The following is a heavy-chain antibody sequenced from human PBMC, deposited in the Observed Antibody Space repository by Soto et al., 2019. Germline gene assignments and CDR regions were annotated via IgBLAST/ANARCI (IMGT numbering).Heavy chain of an antibody. CDR2: INHSGST. Sequence: PSETLSLTCAVYGGSFSGYYWSWIRQPPGKGLEWIGEINHSGSTNYNLSLKSRVTISVDTSKNQFSLKLSSVTAADTAVYYCARGPYCSGGSCPYYYYYYMDVWGKGTTVTVSS. CDR1: GGSFSGYY. D-gene: IGHD2-15*01. V-gene: IGHV4-34*01. CDR3: ARGPYCSGGSCPYYYYYYMDV. J-gene: IGHJ6*03.